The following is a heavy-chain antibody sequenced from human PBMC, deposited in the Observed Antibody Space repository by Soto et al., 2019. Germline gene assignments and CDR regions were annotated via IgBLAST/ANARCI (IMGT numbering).Heavy chain of an antibody. CDR1: GGTFSSYS. V-gene: IGHV1-69*01. J-gene: IGHJ4*02. CDR2: IIPIFGTA. D-gene: IGHD1-26*01. Sequence: QVQLVQSGAEVTKPGSSVKVSCKASGGTFSSYSINWVRQAPGQGLEWMGEIIPIFGTANYAQKFQGRVTMTADEATSTAYMELSSLRSEATAVYYCARDGGRHSGGIDYWGQGTLVTVSS. CDR3: ARDGGRHSGGIDY.